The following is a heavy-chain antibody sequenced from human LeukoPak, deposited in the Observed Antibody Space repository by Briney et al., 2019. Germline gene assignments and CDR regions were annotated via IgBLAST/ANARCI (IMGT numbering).Heavy chain of an antibody. CDR1: GGSISSGSYY. Sequence: NPSETLSLTCTVSGGSISSGSYYWSWIRQPAGKGLEWIGRIYSSGSTNYNPSLKSRVTISVDTSKNQFSLKLSSVTAADTAVYYCARASAARRGFWFDPWGQGTLVTVSS. CDR2: IYSSGST. V-gene: IGHV4-61*02. J-gene: IGHJ5*02. CDR3: ARASAARRGFWFDP. D-gene: IGHD6-6*01.